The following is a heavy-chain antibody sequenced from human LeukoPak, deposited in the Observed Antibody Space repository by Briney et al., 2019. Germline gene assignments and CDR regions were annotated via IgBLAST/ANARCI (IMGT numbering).Heavy chain of an antibody. CDR1: GYTFTGYY. CDR2: ISAYNGKT. D-gene: IGHD3-16*01. V-gene: IGHV1-18*04. Sequence: ASVKVSCKASGYTFTGYYMHWVRQAPGQGLEWMGGISAYNGKTNYAQKFQGRVTMTTDTSTSTAYMELRSLRSDDTAVYYCARDVSTWYLDYWGQGTLVTVSS. CDR3: ARDVSTWYLDY. J-gene: IGHJ4*02.